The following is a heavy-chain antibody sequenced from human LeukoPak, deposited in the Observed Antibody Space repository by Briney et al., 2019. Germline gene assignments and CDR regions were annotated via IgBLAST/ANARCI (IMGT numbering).Heavy chain of an antibody. J-gene: IGHJ6*02. CDR1: GGSFSGYY. CDR3: ARVSALRSYYYYYGMDV. V-gene: IGHV4-34*01. Sequence: SETLSLTCAVYGGSFSGYYWSWIRQPPGKGPEWIGEINHSGSTNYNPSLKSRVTISVDTSKNQFSLKLSSVTAADTAVYYCARVSALRSYYYYYGMDVWGQGTTVTVSS. CDR2: INHSGST.